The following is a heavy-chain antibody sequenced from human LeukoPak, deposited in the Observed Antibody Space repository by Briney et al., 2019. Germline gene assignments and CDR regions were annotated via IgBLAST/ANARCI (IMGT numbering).Heavy chain of an antibody. CDR2: ISYDGSNK. V-gene: IGHV3-30*04. CDR1: GFTFSSYV. D-gene: IGHD2-15*01. CDR3: AKGISPVISLVYFDY. J-gene: IGHJ4*02. Sequence: GGSLRLSCAASGFTFSSYVMNWVRQAPGKGLEWVAVISYDGSNKYYADSVKGRFTISRDNSKNTLYLQMNSLRAEDTAVYYCAKGISPVISLVYFDYWGQGTLVTVSS.